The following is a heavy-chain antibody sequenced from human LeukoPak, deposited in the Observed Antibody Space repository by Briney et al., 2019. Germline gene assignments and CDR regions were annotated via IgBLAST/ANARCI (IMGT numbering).Heavy chain of an antibody. Sequence: SVKVSCKASGGTFSSYAISWVRQAPGQGLEWMGRIIPILGIANYAQKFQGRVTITADKSTSTAYMELSSLRSEDTAVYYCARDQSDYYDSSGYFIDYWGQGTLVTVSS. CDR2: IIPILGIA. CDR3: ARDQSDYYDSSGYFIDY. J-gene: IGHJ4*02. V-gene: IGHV1-69*04. CDR1: GGTFSSYA. D-gene: IGHD3-22*01.